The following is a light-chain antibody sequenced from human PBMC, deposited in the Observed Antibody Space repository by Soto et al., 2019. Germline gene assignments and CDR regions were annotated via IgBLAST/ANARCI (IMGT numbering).Light chain of an antibody. Sequence: DIQMTRSPSSLSASVGDRVTITFRASQSISIYLNWYQQKPGKAPILLVYAGSSLQGGVPSRFGGSGSGTAFTLTITSLQPEDFATYYCQQSYSTPTFGGGTKVDIK. V-gene: IGKV1-39*01. CDR3: QQSYSTPT. J-gene: IGKJ4*01. CDR1: QSISIY. CDR2: AGS.